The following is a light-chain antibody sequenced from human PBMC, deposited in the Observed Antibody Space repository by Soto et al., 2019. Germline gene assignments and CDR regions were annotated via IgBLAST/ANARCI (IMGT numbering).Light chain of an antibody. CDR1: QSVSSCS. Sequence: EIVLTQSPGTLSLSPGERATLSCRAIQSVSSCSLAWYQQNPGQAPRLLIYEASSRATGIPDRFSGSGSGTKFTLTITSLQPEDFASYYCQQSYNAVSWTFGQGTKVDIK. J-gene: IGKJ1*01. CDR3: QQSYNAVSWT. V-gene: IGKV3D-20*02. CDR2: EAS.